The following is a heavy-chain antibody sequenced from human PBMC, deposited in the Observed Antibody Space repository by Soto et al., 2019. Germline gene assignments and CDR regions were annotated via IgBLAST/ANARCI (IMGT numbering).Heavy chain of an antibody. CDR3: AKHRPIAVAGSLGY. CDR2: ISGSGGST. V-gene: IGHV3-23*01. CDR1: GFTFSSYA. D-gene: IGHD6-19*01. Sequence: GSLRLSCAASGFTFSSYAMSWVRQATGKGLEWVSAISGSGGSTYYADSVKGRFTISRDNSKNTLYLQMNSLRAEDTAVYYCAKHRPIAVAGSLGYWGQGTLVTVSS. J-gene: IGHJ4*02.